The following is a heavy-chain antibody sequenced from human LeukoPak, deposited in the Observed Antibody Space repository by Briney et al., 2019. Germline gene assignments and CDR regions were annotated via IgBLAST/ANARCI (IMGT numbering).Heavy chain of an antibody. Sequence: GGSLRLSCAASGFTFDDYAMHWVRQPPRKGLEWVAFIRYDGSNKYYADSVKGRFTISRDNSKNTLYLQMNSLRAEDTAVYYCAKNERAYSSSWYDGTEYFDYWGQGTLVTVSS. CDR2: IRYDGSNK. D-gene: IGHD6-13*01. V-gene: IGHV3-30*02. J-gene: IGHJ4*02. CDR1: GFTFDDYA. CDR3: AKNERAYSSSWYDGTEYFDY.